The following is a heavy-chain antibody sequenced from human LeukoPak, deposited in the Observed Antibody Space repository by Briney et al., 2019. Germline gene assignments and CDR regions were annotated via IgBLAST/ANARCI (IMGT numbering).Heavy chain of an antibody. Sequence: SQTLSLTCTVSDDSITSGSYSWSWIRQHPGKGLEWIGYIYYSGSTYYNPSLKSRVTISVDTSKNQFSLKLSSVTAADTAVYYCARDYQNYYDSSGYYSSAFDIWGQGTMVTVSS. V-gene: IGHV4-31*03. D-gene: IGHD3-22*01. CDR3: ARDYQNYYDSSGYYSSAFDI. CDR2: IYYSGST. J-gene: IGHJ3*02. CDR1: DDSITSGSYS.